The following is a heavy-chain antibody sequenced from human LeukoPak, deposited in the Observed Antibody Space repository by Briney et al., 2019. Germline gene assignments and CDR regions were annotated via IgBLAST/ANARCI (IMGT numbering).Heavy chain of an antibody. CDR2: ISGNGGST. CDR3: AEERGGYFIDY. V-gene: IGHV3-23*01. D-gene: IGHD5-24*01. CDR1: GFTFSSQV. J-gene: IGHJ4*02. Sequence: PGGSLRLSCAASGFTFSSQVMSWVRQAPGKGLEWVSAISGNGGSTYYADSVKGRFTISRDNSKNTLYLQMNSLRVEGTAVYYCAEERGGYFIDYWGQGTLVTVSS.